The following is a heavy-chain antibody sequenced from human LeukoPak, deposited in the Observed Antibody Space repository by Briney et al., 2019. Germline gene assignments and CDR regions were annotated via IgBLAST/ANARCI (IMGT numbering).Heavy chain of an antibody. CDR2: IYYSGST. CDR3: ARVRGATNWADY. V-gene: IGHV4-61*10. J-gene: IGHJ4*02. Sequence: SETLSLTCTVSGGSISSGSYYWSWIRQPAGKGLEWIGSIYYSGSTYYNPSLKSRVTISVDTSKNQFSLKLSSVTAADTAVYYCARVRGATNWADYWGQGTLVTVSS. CDR1: GGSISSGSYY. D-gene: IGHD1-26*01.